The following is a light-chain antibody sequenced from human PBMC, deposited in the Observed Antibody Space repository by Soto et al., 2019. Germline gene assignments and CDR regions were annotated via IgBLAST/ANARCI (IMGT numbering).Light chain of an antibody. Sequence: DIQMTQSPSSLSASVEDRFIITSRASQAIAKDLGWYQQKPGKAPDLLISDVSKLERGVASRFSGSGSGTEFTLTISSMQPDDLATYYCQQYHGFSRTFGQGTKVDIK. V-gene: IGKV1-17*01. CDR3: QQYHGFSRT. J-gene: IGKJ1*01. CDR2: DVS. CDR1: QAIAKD.